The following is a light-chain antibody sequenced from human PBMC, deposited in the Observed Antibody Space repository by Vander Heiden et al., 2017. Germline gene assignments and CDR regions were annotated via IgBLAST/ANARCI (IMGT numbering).Light chain of an antibody. V-gene: IGKV1-8*01. J-gene: IGKJ2*01. Sequence: ASRMTQSPSSFPASTGDRATITCRASQGISSYLAWYQQKPGKAPKLLIYAASTLQSGVPSRFSGSGSGTDFTLTISCLQSEDFATYYCKQYNSYRPYTFGQGTKLEIK. CDR1: QGISSY. CDR2: AAS. CDR3: KQYNSYRPYT.